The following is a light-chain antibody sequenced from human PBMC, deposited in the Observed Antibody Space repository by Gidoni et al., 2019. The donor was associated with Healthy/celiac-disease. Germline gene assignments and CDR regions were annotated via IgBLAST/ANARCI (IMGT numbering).Light chain of an antibody. CDR2: DAS. CDR3: QQRSNWPRT. J-gene: IGKJ2*01. Sequence: EIVLTQSPATLSLSPGERATISRRASQSVSSYLAWYQQKPGQAPRLLIYDASNRATGIPARFSGRGSGTDFTLTISSLEPEDFAVYYCQQRSNWPRTFGQGTKLEIK. V-gene: IGKV3-11*01. CDR1: QSVSSY.